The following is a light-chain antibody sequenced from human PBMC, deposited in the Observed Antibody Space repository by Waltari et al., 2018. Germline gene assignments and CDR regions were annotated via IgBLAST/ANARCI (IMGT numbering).Light chain of an antibody. J-gene: IGKJ1*01. CDR1: QSVGRT. CDR3: QHYVRLPAT. Sequence: EIVLTQSPGTLSLSPGERAALSCRASQSVGRTLAWYQQKPGQAPRLLIYGASNRATGIPDRFSGSGSATDFSLTISGLEPEHFAVYYCQHYVRLPATFGQGTKVEIK. CDR2: GAS. V-gene: IGKV3-20*01.